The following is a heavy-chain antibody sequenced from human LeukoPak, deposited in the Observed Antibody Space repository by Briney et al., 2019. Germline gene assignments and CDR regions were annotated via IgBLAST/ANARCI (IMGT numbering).Heavy chain of an antibody. CDR2: IRGIGGGGP. CDR1: GFTFSTYG. D-gene: IGHD3-16*01. J-gene: IGHJ2*01. CDR3: AKEGVQTPTDWYFDL. Sequence: GGSLRLSCAASGFTFSTYGMGSVRQAPGKGLEWVSGIRGIGGGGPYYADSVKGRFTISRDNSKNTVYLQMNSLRAEDTALYYCAKEGVQTPTDWYFDLWGRGTLVTVSS. V-gene: IGHV3-23*01.